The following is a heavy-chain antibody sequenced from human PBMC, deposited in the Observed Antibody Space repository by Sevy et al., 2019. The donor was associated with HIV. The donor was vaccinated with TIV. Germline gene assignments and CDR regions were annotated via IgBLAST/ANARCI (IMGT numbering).Heavy chain of an antibody. D-gene: IGHD3-16*02. CDR1: GGSISSYY. V-gene: IGHV4-59*01. J-gene: IGHJ4*02. Sequence: SETLSLTCTVSGGSISSYYWSWIRQPPGKGLEWIGYIYYSGSTNYNPSLKSRVTISVDTSKNQFSLKLSSMTAADTAVYYCARARSYDYIWGSYRPPYYFDYWGQGTLVTVSS. CDR3: ARARSYDYIWGSYRPPYYFDY. CDR2: IYYSGST.